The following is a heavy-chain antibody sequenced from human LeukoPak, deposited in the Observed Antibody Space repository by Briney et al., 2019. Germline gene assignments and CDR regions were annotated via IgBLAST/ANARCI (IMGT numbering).Heavy chain of an antibody. Sequence: GGSLRLSCAASGFTFSSYVMTWVRQSPAKGLEWVAGISGSDGRTYYADPLKGRFTISRDNSKNTLYLQVKSLRAEDTAVYYCEKDPARYGSGSYHVDYWGQGTLVTVSS. V-gene: IGHV3-23*01. J-gene: IGHJ4*02. CDR2: ISGSDGRT. CDR1: GFTFSSYV. D-gene: IGHD3-10*01. CDR3: EKDPARYGSGSYHVDY.